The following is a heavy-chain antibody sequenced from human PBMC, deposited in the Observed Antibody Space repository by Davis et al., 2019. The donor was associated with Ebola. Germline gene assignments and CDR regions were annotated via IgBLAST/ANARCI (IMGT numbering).Heavy chain of an antibody. D-gene: IGHD4-17*01. CDR2: ISGSGGTT. CDR1: GFTFSNYS. J-gene: IGHJ4*02. CDR3: AIRRGAYGYYGGTIDY. Sequence: GESLKISCAASGFTFSNYSMNWVRQVPGKGLEWVSGISGSGGTTYYADSVKGRFTISRDNSKNTVHLQMNSLGGDDTAVYYWAIRRGAYGYYGGTIDYWGQGTLVTVSS. V-gene: IGHV3-23*01.